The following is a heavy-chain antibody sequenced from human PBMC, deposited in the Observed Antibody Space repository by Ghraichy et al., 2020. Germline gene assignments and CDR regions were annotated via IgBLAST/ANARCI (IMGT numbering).Heavy chain of an antibody. Sequence: GGSLRLPCVVSGLTFSSYWMTWVRQAPGKGLEWVANIKHDGSETYYVDSVKGRFTISRDNAKNSLYLQMDSLRAEDTAVYYCATYNANNARDFDNWGQGTLVTVSS. CDR2: IKHDGSET. J-gene: IGHJ4*02. CDR3: ATYNANNARDFDN. V-gene: IGHV3-7*01. D-gene: IGHD1/OR15-1a*01. CDR1: GLTFSSYW.